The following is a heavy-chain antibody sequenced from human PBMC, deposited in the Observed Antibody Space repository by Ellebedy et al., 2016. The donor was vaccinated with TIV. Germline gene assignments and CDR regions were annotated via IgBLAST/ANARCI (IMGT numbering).Heavy chain of an antibody. V-gene: IGHV4-59*01. CDR3: ARGAAGDNWYFDL. J-gene: IGHJ2*01. CDR2: IYYSGST. CDR1: GGSFSGYY. Sequence: SETLSLTXAVYGGSFSGYYWSWIRQPPGKGLEWIGYIYYSGSTNYNPSLKSRVTISVDTSKNQFSLKLGSVTAADTAVYYCARGAAGDNWYFDLWGRGTLVTVSS.